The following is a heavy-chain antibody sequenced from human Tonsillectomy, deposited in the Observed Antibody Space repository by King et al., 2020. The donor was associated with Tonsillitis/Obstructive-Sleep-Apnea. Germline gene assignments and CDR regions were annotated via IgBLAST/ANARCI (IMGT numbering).Heavy chain of an antibody. Sequence: QLVQSGAEVKKPGESLKIYCKATGYSFSSYCIGWVRQMPGKGLEWMGIIYPGDSDTRYSPSFQGQVTISADKSISTAYLQWGSLKASDTAMYFCARASLGYTSSWYGIDYWGQGTLVTVSS. CDR1: GYSFSSYC. CDR3: ARASLGYTSSWYGIDY. J-gene: IGHJ4*02. CDR2: IYPGDSDT. V-gene: IGHV5-51*01. D-gene: IGHD6-13*01.